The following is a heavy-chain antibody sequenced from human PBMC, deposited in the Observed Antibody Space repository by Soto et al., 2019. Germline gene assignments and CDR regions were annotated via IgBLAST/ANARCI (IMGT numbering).Heavy chain of an antibody. CDR1: GGAFRSYA. CDR3: ARDDVVVVAATPYYYYGMDV. CDR2: IIPSVGTA. V-gene: IGHV1-69*01. D-gene: IGHD2-15*01. Sequence: QVQLVQAGAEVKKPGSSVKVSCKASGGAFRSYAISWVRQAPGQRLEWMGGIIPSVGTANYAQKFQGRVTITPDESTSTDYMEQSSLRSEDTAVYYCARDDVVVVAATPYYYYGMDVWGHGTTVTVSS. J-gene: IGHJ6*02.